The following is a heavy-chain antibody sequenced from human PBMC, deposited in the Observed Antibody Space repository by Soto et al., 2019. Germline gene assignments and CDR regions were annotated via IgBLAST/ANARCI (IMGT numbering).Heavy chain of an antibody. D-gene: IGHD1-26*01. CDR2: IGPESGAT. CDR3: GRGRSGQIVVFY. CDR1: GYTFTGHY. V-gene: IGHV1-2*02. Sequence: ASVKVSCKASGYTFTGHYIHWVRQAPEQGPEWMGEIGPESGATRYAQKFQGRVTMTRDMSITTVYMELNNLSPDDTAVYYCGRGRSGQIVVFYWGQGTPVTVAS. J-gene: IGHJ4*02.